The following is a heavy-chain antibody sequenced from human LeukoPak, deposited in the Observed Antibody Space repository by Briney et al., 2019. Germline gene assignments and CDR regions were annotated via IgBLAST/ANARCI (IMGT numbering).Heavy chain of an antibody. CDR2: ISSSSSYI. J-gene: IGHJ6*02. Sequence: GGSLRLSCAASGFTFSSYGMHWVRQAPGKGLEWVSSISSSSSYIYYADSVKGRFTISRDNAKNSLYLQMNSLRAEDTAVYYCARDLALPYCSGGSCYSPDDYYYYYGMDVWGQGTTVTVSS. CDR3: ARDLALPYCSGGSCYSPDDYYYYYGMDV. D-gene: IGHD2-15*01. V-gene: IGHV3-21*01. CDR1: GFTFSSYG.